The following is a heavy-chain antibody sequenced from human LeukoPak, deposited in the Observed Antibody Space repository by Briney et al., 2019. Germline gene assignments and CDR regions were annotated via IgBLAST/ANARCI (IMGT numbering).Heavy chain of an antibody. Sequence: PGGSLRLSCAASGFTFSSYAMHWVRQAPGKGLEWVAVISYDGSNKYYADSVKGRFTISRDNSKNTLYLQMNSLRAEDTAVYYCARVGDYGDAFDIWGQGTMVTVSS. V-gene: IGHV3-30-3*01. J-gene: IGHJ3*02. CDR2: ISYDGSNK. CDR1: GFTFSSYA. D-gene: IGHD4-17*01. CDR3: ARVGDYGDAFDI.